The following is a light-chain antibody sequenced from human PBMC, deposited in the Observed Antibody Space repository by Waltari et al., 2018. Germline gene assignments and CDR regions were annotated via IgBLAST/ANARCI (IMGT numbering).Light chain of an antibody. J-gene: IGKJ1*01. V-gene: IGKV3-20*01. Sequence: EIVLTQSPGTLSLSPGERATLSCRASQSISKDLVWYQQQPGQAPRLLIYEASIRATGIPDRFSGGVSGTDCSLIISRLEPEDVAVYYCQKYEALPATFGQGTKVEIK. CDR1: QSISKD. CDR2: EAS. CDR3: QKYEALPAT.